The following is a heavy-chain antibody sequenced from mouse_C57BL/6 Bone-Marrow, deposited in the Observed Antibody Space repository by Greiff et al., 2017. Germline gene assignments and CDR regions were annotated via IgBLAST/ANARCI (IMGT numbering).Heavy chain of an antibody. J-gene: IGHJ4*01. V-gene: IGHV1-69*01. CDR2: IDPSDSYT. CDR1: GYTFTSYW. CDR3: ARGGGYAIDY. Sequence: QVQLQQPGAELVMPGASVKLSCKASGYTFTSYWMHWVKQRPGQGLEWIGEIDPSDSYTTYNQTFKGKSTLTVDKSSSTAYMQLSSLTSEDSAVYYCARGGGYAIDYWGQGTSGTVSS.